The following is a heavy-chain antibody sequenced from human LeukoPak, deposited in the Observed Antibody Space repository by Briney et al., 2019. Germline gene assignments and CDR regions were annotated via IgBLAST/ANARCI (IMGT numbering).Heavy chain of an antibody. CDR1: GGSFSGYY. V-gene: IGHV4-34*01. D-gene: IGHD5-18*01. CDR3: ARVSGCSYGHVFDY. J-gene: IGHJ4*02. Sequence: PSETLSLTCAVYGGSFSGYYWGRIRQPPGKGLEWIGEINHSGSTNYNPSLKSRVTISVDTSKNQFSLKLSSVTAADTAVYYCARVSGCSYGHVFDYWGQGTLVTVSS. CDR2: INHSGST.